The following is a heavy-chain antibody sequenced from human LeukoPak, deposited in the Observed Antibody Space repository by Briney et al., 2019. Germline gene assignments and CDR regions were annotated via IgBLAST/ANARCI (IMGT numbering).Heavy chain of an antibody. V-gene: IGHV3-23*01. CDR3: AKDLGFDYDSSGYIAFDI. J-gene: IGHJ3*02. D-gene: IGHD3-22*01. CDR1: GFTFSSYA. CDR2: ISGSGGST. Sequence: GGSLRLSCAASGFTFSSYAMSWVRQAPGKGLEWVSAISGSGGSTYYADSVKGRFTISRDNSKSTLYLQMNSLRAEDTAVYYCAKDLGFDYDSSGYIAFDIWGQGTMVTVSS.